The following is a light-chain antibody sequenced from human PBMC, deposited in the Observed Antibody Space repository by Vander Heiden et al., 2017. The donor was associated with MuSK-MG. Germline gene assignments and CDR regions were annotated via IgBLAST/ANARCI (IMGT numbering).Light chain of an antibody. Sequence: SALTQPASVSGSPGQSITISCNGTSSDVGGYNYVSWYQQHPGKAPKLMIYDGSKRTAGVANRFSGSKAGNTASLTISGLQAEDEADYYCSSDTSSSTYVFGTGTKVTVL. CDR2: DGS. CDR1: SSDVGGYNY. J-gene: IGLJ1*01. V-gene: IGLV2-14*01. CDR3: SSDTSSSTYV.